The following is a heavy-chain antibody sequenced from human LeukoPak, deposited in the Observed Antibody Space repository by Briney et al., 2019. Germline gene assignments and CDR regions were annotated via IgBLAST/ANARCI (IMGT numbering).Heavy chain of an antibody. CDR2: ISGSGGST. CDR3: AKDLALLWFGEFPDV. CDR1: GFTFSSYG. V-gene: IGHV3-23*01. J-gene: IGHJ6*02. D-gene: IGHD3-10*01. Sequence: GGSPRLSCAASGFTFSSYGMHWVRQAPGKGLEWVSAISGSGGSTYYADSVKGRFTISRDNSKNTLYLQMNSLRAEGTAVYYCAKDLALLWFGEFPDVWGQGTTVTVSS.